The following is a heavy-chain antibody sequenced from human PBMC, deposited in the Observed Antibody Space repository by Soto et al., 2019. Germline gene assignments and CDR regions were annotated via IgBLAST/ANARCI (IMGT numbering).Heavy chain of an antibody. CDR3: ARYRGLFLEWSYSGAGEY. D-gene: IGHD3-3*01. V-gene: IGHV1-18*01. CDR2: ISAYNGNT. J-gene: IGHJ4*01. Sequence: QVKLVQSGAEVKKPGASVKVSCKASGYTFTSYGISLVRQAPGQGLEWMGWISAYNGNTNYAQKLQGRVTMTTDTSTNTAYMELRSLRSDDTAVYYCARYRGLFLEWSYSGAGEYWGHGTLVTVSS. CDR1: GYTFTSYG.